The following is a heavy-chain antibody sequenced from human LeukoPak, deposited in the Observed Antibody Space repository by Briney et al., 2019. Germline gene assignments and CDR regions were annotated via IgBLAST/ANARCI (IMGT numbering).Heavy chain of an antibody. D-gene: IGHD2-21*01. V-gene: IGHV3-23*01. CDR2: ISGSGVST. CDR1: GFTFSSYA. J-gene: IGHJ5*02. Sequence: GGSLRLTCAASGFTFSSYAMSWVRQAPGKGLKWVSGISGSGVSTYYTDSVKGRFTVSRDNSKNTMFLQMNSLRAEDTAVYYCAKGLYGDTFLNWFDPWGQGTLVTVSS. CDR3: AKGLYGDTFLNWFDP.